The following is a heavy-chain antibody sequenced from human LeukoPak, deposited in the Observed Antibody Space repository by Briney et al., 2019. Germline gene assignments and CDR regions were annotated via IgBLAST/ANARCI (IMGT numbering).Heavy chain of an antibody. J-gene: IGHJ4*02. CDR2: INHSGST. V-gene: IGHV4-34*01. CDR1: GGPFSGYY. D-gene: IGHD5-18*01. CDR3: AIRRGYSYGYGP. Sequence: PSETLSLTCAVYGGPFSGYYWSWIRQPPGKGLEWIGEINHSGSTNYNPSLKSRVTISVDTSKNQFSLKLSSVTAADTAVYYCAIRRGYSYGYGPWGQGTLVTVSS.